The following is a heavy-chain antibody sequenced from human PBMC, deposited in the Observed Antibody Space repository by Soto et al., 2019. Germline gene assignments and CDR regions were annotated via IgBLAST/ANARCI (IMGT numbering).Heavy chain of an antibody. Sequence: PSETLSLTCAVYGGSFSGYQWIWIRQPPGKGLEWIGEINRSGNTDYNPTLKSRVTISVDRSKNQFSLKLSSVTAADTAVYYCARHFSVDYFDYWGQGALVTVS. J-gene: IGHJ4*02. CDR3: ARHFSVDYFDY. CDR1: GGSFSGYQ. CDR2: INRSGNT. V-gene: IGHV4-34*01.